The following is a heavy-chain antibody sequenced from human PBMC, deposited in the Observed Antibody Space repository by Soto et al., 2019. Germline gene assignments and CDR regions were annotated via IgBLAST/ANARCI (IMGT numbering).Heavy chain of an antibody. CDR3: AKGWEDDSSGYKGVYFDY. CDR1: GFTFSSYA. V-gene: IGHV3-23*01. D-gene: IGHD3-22*01. CDR2: ISGSGGST. J-gene: IGHJ4*02. Sequence: PGGSLRLSCAASGFTFSSYAMSWVRQAPGKGLEWVSAISGSGGSTYYADAVKGRFTIPRDNSKNTLYLQMKSLRAEDTAVYYCAKGWEDDSSGYKGVYFDYWGQGTLVTVSS.